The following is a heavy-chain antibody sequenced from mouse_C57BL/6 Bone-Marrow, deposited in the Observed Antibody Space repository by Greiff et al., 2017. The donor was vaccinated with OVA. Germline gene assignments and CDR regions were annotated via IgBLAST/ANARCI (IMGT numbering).Heavy chain of an antibody. D-gene: IGHD2-1*01. V-gene: IGHV1-74*01. Sequence: VQLQQSGAELVKPGASVKVSCKASGYTFTSYWMHWVKQRPGQGLEWIGRIHPSDSDTNYNQKFKGKATLTVDKSSSTAYMQLSSLTSEDSAVYYCAIRIYYGNYEGFAYWGQGTLVTVSA. CDR2: IHPSDSDT. CDR1: GYTFTSYW. CDR3: AIRIYYGNYEGFAY. J-gene: IGHJ3*01.